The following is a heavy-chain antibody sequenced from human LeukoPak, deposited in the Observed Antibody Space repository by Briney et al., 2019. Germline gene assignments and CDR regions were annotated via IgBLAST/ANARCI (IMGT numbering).Heavy chain of an antibody. CDR3: ARLSFAGSMYYFDY. CDR1: GGSISSSSYY. CDR2: IYYSGST. Sequence: PSETLSLTCTVSGGSISSSSYYWGWIRQPPGKGLEWIGSIYYSGSTYYNPSLKSRVTISVDTSKNQFSLKLSSVTAADTAVYYCARLSFAGSMYYFDYWGQGTLVTVSS. V-gene: IGHV4-39*01. D-gene: IGHD3-10*01. J-gene: IGHJ4*02.